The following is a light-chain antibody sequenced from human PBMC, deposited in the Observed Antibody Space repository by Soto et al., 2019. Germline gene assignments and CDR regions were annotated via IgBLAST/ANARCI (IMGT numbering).Light chain of an antibody. Sequence: SALAQPASVSGSPGQSITISCTGTSSDVGGFNYVSWYQQHPGKAPKLLIFDVYSRPSGVPARFSGSKSGNTASLTISGLQAEDEADYFCCSYAVRDTFFVFGTGTKVTVL. V-gene: IGLV2-11*01. CDR1: SSDVGGFNY. J-gene: IGLJ1*01. CDR3: CSYAVRDTFFV. CDR2: DVY.